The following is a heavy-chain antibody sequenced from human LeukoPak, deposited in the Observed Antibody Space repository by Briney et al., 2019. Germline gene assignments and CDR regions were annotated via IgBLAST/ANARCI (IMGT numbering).Heavy chain of an antibody. J-gene: IGHJ4*02. V-gene: IGHV3-30*04. CDR1: GFTFSSYA. CDR2: ISYDGSNK. Sequence: GRSLRLSCAASGFTFSSYAMHWVRQAPGKGLEWVAVISYDGSNKYYADSVKGRFTISRDNSKNTLYLQMNSLRAEDTAVYYCARDRWLVPDYWGQGTLVTVS. D-gene: IGHD6-19*01. CDR3: ARDRWLVPDY.